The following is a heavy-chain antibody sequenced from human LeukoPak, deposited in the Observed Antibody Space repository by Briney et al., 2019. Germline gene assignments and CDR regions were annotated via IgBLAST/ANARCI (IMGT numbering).Heavy chain of an antibody. J-gene: IGHJ4*02. CDR3: SRSTSGSRGSGFDY. D-gene: IGHD1-26*01. V-gene: IGHV4-61*01. CDR2: IYDSGST. Sequence: SETLSLTCTVSGASVSSGSYYWSWIRQPPGKGLEWIGYIYDSGSTKYSPSLKSRVTISVDTSKNQFSLNLSSVIAADTAVYYCSRSTSGSRGSGFDYWGQGTLVTVPS. CDR1: GASVSSGSYY.